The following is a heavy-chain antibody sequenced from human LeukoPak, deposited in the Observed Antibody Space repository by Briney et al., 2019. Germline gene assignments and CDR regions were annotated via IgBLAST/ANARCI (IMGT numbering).Heavy chain of an antibody. D-gene: IGHD6-25*01. CDR2: IHHTGKN. CDR1: GDSITSYY. CDR3: AREARLPIYNWFDP. V-gene: IGHV4-59*12. J-gene: IGHJ5*02. Sequence: SETLSLTCTVSGDSITSYYWNWVRQSPEKGLEWIGYIHHTGKNYYNPSLKSRITMSVDTSKSQFFLKLSSVTAADTAVYYCAREARLPIYNWFDPWGQGTLVTVSS.